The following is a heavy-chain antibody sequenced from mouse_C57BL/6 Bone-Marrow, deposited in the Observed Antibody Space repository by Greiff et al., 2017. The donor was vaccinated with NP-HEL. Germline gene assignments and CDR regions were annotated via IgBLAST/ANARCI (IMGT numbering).Heavy chain of an antibody. Sequence: EVQGVESGGGLVKPGGSLKLSCAASGFTFSSYAMSWVRQTPEKRLEWVATISDGGSYTYYPDNVKGRFTISRDNAKNNLYLQMSHLKSEDTAMYDCASAPGKDRYFDVWGTGTTVTVSS. V-gene: IGHV5-4*01. CDR1: GFTFSSYA. J-gene: IGHJ1*03. D-gene: IGHD4-1*01. CDR3: ASAPGKDRYFDV. CDR2: ISDGGSYT.